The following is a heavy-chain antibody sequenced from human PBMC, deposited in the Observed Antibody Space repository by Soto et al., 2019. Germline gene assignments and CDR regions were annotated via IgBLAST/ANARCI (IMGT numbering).Heavy chain of an antibody. D-gene: IGHD2-15*01. Sequence: QVQLQESGPGLVKPSETLSLTCTVSGGSISSYYWSWIRQPPGKGLEWIGYIYYSGSTNYNPSLKSRVTISVDTSKNQFSLELSSVTAADTAVYYCARQDSEGYYYGMDVWGQGTTVTVSS. CDR3: ARQDSEGYYYGMDV. CDR2: IYYSGST. V-gene: IGHV4-59*08. J-gene: IGHJ6*02. CDR1: GGSISSYY.